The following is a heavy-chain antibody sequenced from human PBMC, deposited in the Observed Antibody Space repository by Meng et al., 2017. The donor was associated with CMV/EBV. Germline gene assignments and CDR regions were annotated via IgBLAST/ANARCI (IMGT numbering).Heavy chain of an antibody. CDR1: GGSVSSGSYY. CDR2: IYYSGST. D-gene: IGHD6-6*01. CDR3: ACYIAAREGDYFDY. V-gene: IGHV4-61*01. J-gene: IGHJ4*02. Sequence: SETLSLTCTISGGSVSSGSYYWSWIRQPPGKGLEWIGYIYYSGSTNYNPSLKSRVTISVDTPKNQFSLKLSSVTAADTAVYYCACYIAAREGDYFDYWGQGTLVTVSS.